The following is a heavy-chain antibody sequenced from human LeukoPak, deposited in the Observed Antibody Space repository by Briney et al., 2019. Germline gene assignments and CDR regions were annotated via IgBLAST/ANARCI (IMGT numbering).Heavy chain of an antibody. Sequence: GASVKVSCKASGYTFTSYYMHWVRQAPGQGLEWMGIINPSGGSTSYAQKFQGRVTMTRDTSTSTVYMELSSPRSEDTAVYYCARAFPTIFGVVTLDYWGQGTLVTVSS. D-gene: IGHD3-3*01. J-gene: IGHJ4*02. CDR2: INPSGGST. CDR1: GYTFTSYY. V-gene: IGHV1-46*01. CDR3: ARAFPTIFGVVTLDY.